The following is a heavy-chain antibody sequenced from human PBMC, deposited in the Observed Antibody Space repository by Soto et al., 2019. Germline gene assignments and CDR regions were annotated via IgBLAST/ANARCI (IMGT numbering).Heavy chain of an antibody. CDR2: IIPIFGTA. D-gene: IGHD2-2*01. CDR1: GGTFSSYA. CDR3: ARGSTSFQRYYYGMDV. V-gene: IGHV1-69*13. J-gene: IGHJ6*02. Sequence: SVKVSCKASGGTFSSYAISWVRQAPGQGLEWMGGIIPIFGTANYAQKFQGRVTIIADESTSTAYMELSSLRSEDTAVYYCARGSTSFQRYYYGMDVWGQGTTVTVSS.